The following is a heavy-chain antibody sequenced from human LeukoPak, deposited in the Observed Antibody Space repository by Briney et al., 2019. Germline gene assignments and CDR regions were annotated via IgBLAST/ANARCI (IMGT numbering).Heavy chain of an antibody. Sequence: GGSLRLSCAASGFTFDDYAMHWVRQAPGKGLEWVSGISGSGGNTYYADSVKGRFTISRDNSKNTLYLQMNSLRAEDTAVYYCARDLLSSSWYFWFDPWGQGTLVTASS. D-gene: IGHD6-13*01. CDR2: ISGSGGNT. CDR1: GFTFDDYA. V-gene: IGHV3-23*01. CDR3: ARDLLSSSWYFWFDP. J-gene: IGHJ5*02.